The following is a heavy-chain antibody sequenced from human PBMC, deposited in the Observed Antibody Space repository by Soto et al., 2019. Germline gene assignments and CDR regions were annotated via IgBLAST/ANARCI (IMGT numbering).Heavy chain of an antibody. CDR3: ARGLQRHIVVVPAANWFDP. Sequence: SETLSLTCTVSGGSISSGGYYWSWIRQHPGKGLEWIGYIYYSGSTYYNPSLKSRVTISVDTSKNQFSLKLSSVTAADTAVYYCARGLQRHIVVVPAANWFDPWGQGTLVTVSS. V-gene: IGHV4-31*02. J-gene: IGHJ5*02. CDR1: GGSISSGGYY. CDR2: IYYSGST. D-gene: IGHD2-2*01.